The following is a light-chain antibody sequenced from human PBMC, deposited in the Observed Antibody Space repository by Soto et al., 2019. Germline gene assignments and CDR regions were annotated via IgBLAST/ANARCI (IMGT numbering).Light chain of an antibody. V-gene: IGKV1-5*01. CDR3: QQYNSVSLLT. CDR2: DAS. CDR1: QSIGRW. Sequence: DIPMTQSPSTLSAFVGDRVTITCRASQSIGRWLAWYQQKPGKAPKLLIYDASSLESGVPSRFSGSGSGTEFTLTISSLQPDDFATYYCQQYNSVSLLTFGGGTKVEIK. J-gene: IGKJ4*01.